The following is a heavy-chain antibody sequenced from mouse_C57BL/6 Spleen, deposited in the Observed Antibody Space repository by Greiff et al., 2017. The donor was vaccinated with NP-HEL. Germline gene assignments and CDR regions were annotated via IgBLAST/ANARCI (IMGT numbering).Heavy chain of an antibody. CDR1: GFSLTSYG. J-gene: IGHJ1*03. Sequence: VQVVESGPGLVQPSQSLSITCTVSGFSLTSYGVHWVRQSPGKGLEWLGVIWRGGSTDYNAAFMSRLSITKDNSKGQVFFKMNSLQADDTAIYYCAKNDYGSGRYFDVWGTGTTVTVSS. V-gene: IGHV2-5*01. D-gene: IGHD1-1*01. CDR3: AKNDYGSGRYFDV. CDR2: IWRGGST.